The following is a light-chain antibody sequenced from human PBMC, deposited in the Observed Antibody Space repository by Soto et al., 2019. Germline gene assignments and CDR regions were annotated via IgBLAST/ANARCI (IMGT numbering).Light chain of an antibody. Sequence: EIVLTQSPGTLSLSPGETATLSCRASQSVSSSYLAWYQQKPGQAPRLLIYGASSRATGIPDRFSGSGSGTDFTLTIRRLEPEDFAVYYCQQYGTSPLTFGQGTRLEI. CDR3: QQYGTSPLT. J-gene: IGKJ5*01. CDR1: QSVSSSY. CDR2: GAS. V-gene: IGKV3-20*01.